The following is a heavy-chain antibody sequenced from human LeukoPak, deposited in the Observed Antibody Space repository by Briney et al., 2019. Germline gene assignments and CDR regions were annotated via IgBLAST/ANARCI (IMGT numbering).Heavy chain of an antibody. V-gene: IGHV3-74*01. CDR1: GFTFSSYW. D-gene: IGHD3-10*01. Sequence: GESLKISCAASGFTFSSYWMHWVRQAPGKGLVWVPRINSDGSSTSYADSVKGRFTISRDNAKNTLYLQMNSLRAEDTAVYYCARYYGSGTSLGYWGQGTLVTVSS. J-gene: IGHJ4*02. CDR3: ARYYGSGTSLGY. CDR2: INSDGSST.